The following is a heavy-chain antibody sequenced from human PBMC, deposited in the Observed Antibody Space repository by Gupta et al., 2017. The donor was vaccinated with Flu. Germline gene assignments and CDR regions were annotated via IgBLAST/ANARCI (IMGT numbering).Heavy chain of an antibody. CDR1: GFTFSSYS. CDR2: ISSSSSYI. CDR3: ARANEWQQLIWYGVVQNGMDV. Sequence: EVQLVESGGGLVKPGGSLRLSCAASGFTFSSYSMNWVRQAPGKGLEWVSSISSSSSYIYYADSVKGRFTISRDNAKNSLYLQMNSLRAEDTAVYYCARANEWQQLIWYGVVQNGMDVWGQGTTVTVSS. J-gene: IGHJ6*02. D-gene: IGHD6-13*01. V-gene: IGHV3-21*01.